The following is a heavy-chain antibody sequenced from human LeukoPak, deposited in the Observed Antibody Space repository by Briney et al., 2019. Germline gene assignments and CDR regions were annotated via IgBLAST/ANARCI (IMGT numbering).Heavy chain of an antibody. CDR3: AKNLTDYVWGSYRYTGDAFDI. Sequence: PGGSLRLSCAASGFTFSSYAMSWVRQAPGKGLEWVSAISGSGGSTYYADSVKGRFTISRDNSKNTLYLQMNSLRAEDTAVYYCAKNLTDYVWGSYRYTGDAFDIWGQGTMVTVSS. J-gene: IGHJ3*02. CDR2: ISGSGGST. V-gene: IGHV3-23*01. CDR1: GFTFSSYA. D-gene: IGHD3-16*02.